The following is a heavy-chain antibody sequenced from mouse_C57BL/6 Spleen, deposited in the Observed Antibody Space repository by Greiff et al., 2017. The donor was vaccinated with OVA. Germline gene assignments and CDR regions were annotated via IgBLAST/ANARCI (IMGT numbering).Heavy chain of an antibody. Sequence: EVQLQQSGPELVKPGASVKISCKASGYSFTGYYMNWVKPSPEKSLEWIGEINPSTGGTTYNQKFKAQATLTVDKSSSTANMQLKSLTSEDSAVYYCARKDGSSFSWFAYWGQGTLVTVSA. CDR2: INPSTGGT. CDR1: GYSFTGYY. D-gene: IGHD1-1*01. J-gene: IGHJ3*01. CDR3: ARKDGSSFSWFAY. V-gene: IGHV1-42*01.